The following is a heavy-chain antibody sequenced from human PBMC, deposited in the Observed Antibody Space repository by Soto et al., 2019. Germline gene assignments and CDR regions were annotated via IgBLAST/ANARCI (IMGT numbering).Heavy chain of an antibody. CDR2: ISHDGSYK. J-gene: IGHJ3*02. Sequence: QVQLVESGGGVVQPGRSLRLSCAASGFSFTTYVMHWVRQAPGKGLEWVAVISHDGSYKYYGDAVKGRFTISRDTSKNAVYLEMTSLRPEDTAVYYCAKGLFDIVGTTLPRDAFNIWGQWTMVTVSS. V-gene: IGHV3-30*18. CDR1: GFSFTTYV. D-gene: IGHD1-26*01. CDR3: AKGLFDIVGTTLPRDAFNI.